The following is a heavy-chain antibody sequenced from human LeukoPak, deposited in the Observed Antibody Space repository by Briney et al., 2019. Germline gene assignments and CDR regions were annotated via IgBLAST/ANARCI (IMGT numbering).Heavy chain of an antibody. CDR2: IIENGSNQ. D-gene: IGHD6-19*01. V-gene: IGHV3-30*04. CDR3: ARVQGGGYRTADY. J-gene: IGHJ4*02. Sequence: GRSLRLSCAASGFTFSNYIMHWVRQAPGKGLDWVAVIIENGSNQYYADSVKGRFTISRDNSKNTLFLQMNSLRGEDTAMYYCARVQGGGYRTADYWGQGTLVTVSS. CDR1: GFTFSNYI.